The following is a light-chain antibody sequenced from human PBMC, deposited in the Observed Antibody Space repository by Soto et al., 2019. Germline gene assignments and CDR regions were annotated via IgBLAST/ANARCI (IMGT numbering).Light chain of an antibody. CDR1: NSNIGADYG. Sequence: SVLTQPPSVSGAPGQRVTISCTGTNSNIGADYGVQWYQQFPGTAPKLLIYGNNNRPSGVSDRFSGSKSATSASLAITGLQPGEEADYYCQSYDSNLVGLVFGAGTKLTVL. J-gene: IGLJ3*02. CDR2: GNN. V-gene: IGLV1-40*01. CDR3: QSYDSNLVGLV.